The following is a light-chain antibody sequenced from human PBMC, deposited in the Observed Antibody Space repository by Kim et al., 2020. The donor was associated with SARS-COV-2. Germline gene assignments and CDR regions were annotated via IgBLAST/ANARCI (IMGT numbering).Light chain of an antibody. CDR2: YDS. V-gene: IGLV3-21*04. Sequence: PGKTVRITCGGKNIGSKSVHWYQQKPGQAPVLVIYYDSDRPSGIPERFSGSNSGNTATLTISRVEAGDEADYYCQVWDSSSDHRVFGGGTQLTVL. CDR3: QVWDSSSDHRV. CDR1: NIGSKS. J-gene: IGLJ3*02.